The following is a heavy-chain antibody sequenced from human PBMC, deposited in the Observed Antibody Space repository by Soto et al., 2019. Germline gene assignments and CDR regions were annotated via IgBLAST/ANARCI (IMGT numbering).Heavy chain of an antibody. J-gene: IGHJ4*02. V-gene: IGHV3-30*18. CDR3: AKDLAVAGTLFDY. CDR2: ISYDGSNK. Sequence: LRLSCAASGFTFSSYGMHWVRQAPGKGPEWVAVISYDGSNKYYADSVKGRFTISRDNSKNTLYLQMNSLRAEDTAVYYCAKDLAVAGTLFDYWGQGTLVTVS. CDR1: GFTFSSYG. D-gene: IGHD6-19*01.